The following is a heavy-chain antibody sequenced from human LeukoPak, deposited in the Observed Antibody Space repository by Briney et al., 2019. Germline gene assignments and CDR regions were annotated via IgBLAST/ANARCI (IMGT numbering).Heavy chain of an antibody. CDR1: GFTLTNHG. CDR2: ITGTGGR. Sequence: GGSLRLSCAVSGFTLTNHGVSWVRQAPGKGLEWVSIITGTGGRYYGDSVKGRFILSRDNSKNTVYLQMNSLRADDTAVYYCARDFTPEWFDIHWGQGTLVTVS. CDR3: ARDFTPEWFDIH. V-gene: IGHV3-23*01. D-gene: IGHD3-3*01. J-gene: IGHJ4*02.